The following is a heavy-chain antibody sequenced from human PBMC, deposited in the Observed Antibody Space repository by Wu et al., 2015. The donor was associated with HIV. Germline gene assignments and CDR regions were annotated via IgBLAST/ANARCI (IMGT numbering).Heavy chain of an antibody. CDR1: GYTFTGYY. J-gene: IGHJ4*01. Sequence: QVQLVQSGAEVKPPGASVKVSCKASGYTFTGYYMHWVRQAPGQGLEWMGWINPNSGGTNSAQRFQGRVTMTRDTSISTAYMELRSLKSDDTAVYYCARVGRGVHPLYYFDYWGQGSLVTVSS. CDR2: INPNSGGT. CDR3: ARVGRGVHPLYYFDY. D-gene: IGHD3-10*01. V-gene: IGHV1-2*02.